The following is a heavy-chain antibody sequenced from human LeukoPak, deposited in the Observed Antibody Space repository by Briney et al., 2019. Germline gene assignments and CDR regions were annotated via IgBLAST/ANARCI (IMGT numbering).Heavy chain of an antibody. V-gene: IGHV4-38-2*02. Sequence: SETLSLTCTVSGYSISSGYYWGWIRQAPGKGLEWIGSIYNSGSTYYNPSLKSRVTISVDMSKNQFSLKLNSVTAADTAVYYCARGRDGYNFLNRGEYYYFDYWGQGTLVTVPS. CDR3: ARGRDGYNFLNRGEYYYFDY. CDR2: IYNSGST. D-gene: IGHD5-24*01. CDR1: GYSISSGYY. J-gene: IGHJ4*02.